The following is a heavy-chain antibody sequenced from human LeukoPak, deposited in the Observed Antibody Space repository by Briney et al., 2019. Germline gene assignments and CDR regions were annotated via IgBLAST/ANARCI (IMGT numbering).Heavy chain of an antibody. CDR1: GGSINSYY. V-gene: IGHV4-59*12. CDR2: IYNSGSA. Sequence: PSETLSLTCTVSGGSINSYYWSWIRQPPGKGLEWIGYIYNSGSANYNPSLKSRVTISVDTSKNQFSLKLSSVTAADTAVYYCARSLYCSSTSCFWFDPWGQGTLVTVSS. D-gene: IGHD2-2*01. J-gene: IGHJ5*02. CDR3: ARSLYCSSTSCFWFDP.